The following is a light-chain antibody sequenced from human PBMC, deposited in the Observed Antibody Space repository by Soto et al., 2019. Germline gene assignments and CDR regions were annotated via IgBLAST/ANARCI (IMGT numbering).Light chain of an antibody. CDR2: DVS. J-gene: IGLJ1*01. CDR1: SSDVGDNNH. CDR3: CSHAGSYTFV. V-gene: IGLV2-11*01. Sequence: QSVLTQPRSVSGSPGQSITISCTGTSSDVGDNNHVSWYQHHPGKAPKLLIFDVSKRPSGVPDRFSGSKSGNTASLTISGLQAEDEADYFCCSHAGSYTFVFGTGTKVTVL.